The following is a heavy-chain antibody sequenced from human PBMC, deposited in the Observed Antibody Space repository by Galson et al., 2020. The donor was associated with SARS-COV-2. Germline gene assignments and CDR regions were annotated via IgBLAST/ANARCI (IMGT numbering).Heavy chain of an antibody. V-gene: IGHV3-48*01. Sequence: GGSLRLSCAASGFTFSSYSMNWVRQAPGKGLEWVSYISSSSSTIYYADSVKGRFTISRDNAKNSLYLQMNSLRAEDTAVYYCAREKGITMIVWAVDIWGQGRMGTVSS. CDR1: GFTFSSYS. CDR3: AREKGITMIVWAVDI. D-gene: IGHD3-22*01. CDR2: ISSSSSTI. J-gene: IGHJ3*02.